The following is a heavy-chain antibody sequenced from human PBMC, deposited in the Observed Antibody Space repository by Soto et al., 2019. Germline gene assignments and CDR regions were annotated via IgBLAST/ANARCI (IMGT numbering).Heavy chain of an antibody. V-gene: IGHV3-21*01. CDR1: GFTFSSYS. CDR2: ISSSSSYI. Sequence: GGSLRLSCAASGFTFSSYSMYWVRQAPGKGLEWVSSISSSSSYIYYADSVKGRFTISRDNAKNSLYLQMNSLRAEDTAVYYCARDLSFGHYGMDVWGQGTKVTVSS. D-gene: IGHD3-10*01. CDR3: ARDLSFGHYGMDV. J-gene: IGHJ6*02.